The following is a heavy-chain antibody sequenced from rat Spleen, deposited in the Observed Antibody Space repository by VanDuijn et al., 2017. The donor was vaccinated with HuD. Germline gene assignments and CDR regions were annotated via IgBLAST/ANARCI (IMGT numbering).Heavy chain of an antibody. CDR1: GFSLTSYN. V-gene: IGHV2-45*01. Sequence: QVQLMESGPGLVQPSETLSLTCTVSGFSLTSYNVHWVRQPPGKGLEWMGVMWSGGSTDYNSAIKSRLSISRDTSKNQVFLKMNSLRSEDTSTYYCARGYYYYFDYWGQGVMVTVSS. D-gene: IGHD1-1*01. CDR2: MWSGGST. J-gene: IGHJ2*01. CDR3: ARGYYYYFDY.